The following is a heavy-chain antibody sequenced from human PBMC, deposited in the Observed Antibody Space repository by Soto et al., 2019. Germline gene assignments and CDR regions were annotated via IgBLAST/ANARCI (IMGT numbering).Heavy chain of an antibody. CDR1: GGTLSSSP. V-gene: IGHV1-69*01. CDR2: IIPIFGTA. CDR3: ARGRSKYYDDSSGSQSGGNFDY. Sequence: QVQLVQSGAEVKKPGSSVKVSCNASGGTLSSSPISWLRQAPGQGLECMGGIIPIFGTAHYAQQFQGRVTLTADDSTSTDYLELISQRSEDTTLEYGARGRSKYYDDSSGSQSGGNFDYRGQGTLVTVSS. J-gene: IGHJ4*02. D-gene: IGHD3-22*01.